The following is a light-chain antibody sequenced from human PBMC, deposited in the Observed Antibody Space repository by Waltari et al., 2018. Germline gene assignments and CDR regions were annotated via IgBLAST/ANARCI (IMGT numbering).Light chain of an antibody. V-gene: IGKV3-20*01. CDR1: QSVSSSY. CDR3: QQYGSSPRT. CDR2: GAS. Sequence: EIVLTQSPGTLSLSPGERATLSCRTSQSVSSSYLAWYQQKPGQAPRLLIYGASSRATGIPDRFSGSGSGTDFTLTISRLEAEDFAVYYCQQYGSSPRTFGQGIKLEI. J-gene: IGKJ2*01.